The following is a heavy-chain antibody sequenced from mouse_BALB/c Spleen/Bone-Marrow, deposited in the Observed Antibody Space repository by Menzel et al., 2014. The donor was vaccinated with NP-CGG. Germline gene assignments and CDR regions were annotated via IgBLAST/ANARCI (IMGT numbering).Heavy chain of an antibody. D-gene: IGHD4-1*01. CDR3: SHWAYYYAMDY. V-gene: IGHV3-2*02. Sequence: EVKLVESGPGLVKPSQSLSLTCTVTGYSITSDYAWNWIRQFPGNKLEWMGYIXYSGSTSYNPSLKSRIPITRDTSKNQFFLQLNSVTTEDTATYYCSHWAYYYAMDYWGQGTSVTVSS. J-gene: IGHJ4*01. CDR1: GYSITSDYA. CDR2: IXYSGST.